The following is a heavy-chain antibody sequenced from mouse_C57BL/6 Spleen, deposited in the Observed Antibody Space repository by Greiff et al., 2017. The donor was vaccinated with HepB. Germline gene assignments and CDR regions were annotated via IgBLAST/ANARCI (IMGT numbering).Heavy chain of an antibody. Sequence: VKLMESGPELVKPGASVKISCKASGYAFSSSWMNWVKQRPGKGLEWIGRIYPGDGDTNYNGKFKGKATLTADKSSSTAYMQLSSLTSEDSVVYVLARSGGGRLAYWGQGTLVTVSA. CDR1: GYAFSSSW. CDR3: ARSGGGRLAY. J-gene: IGHJ3*01. CDR2: IYPGDGDT. D-gene: IGHD3-1*01. V-gene: IGHV1-82*01.